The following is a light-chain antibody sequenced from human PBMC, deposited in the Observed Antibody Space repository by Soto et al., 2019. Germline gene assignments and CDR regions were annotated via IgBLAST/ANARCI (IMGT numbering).Light chain of an antibody. Sequence: QFLLPKQPSAFGPPGKRVTTPCSGSSSTTGSNYVNWYQHLPGTAPKLLIYSDDQRPSGVPDRFSGSKSGTSASLAISGLQSEDEADYFCAAWNDNPNGPGYVFGTGTKVTVL. CDR2: SDD. V-gene: IGLV1-44*01. J-gene: IGLJ1*01. CDR3: AAWNDNPNGPGYV. CDR1: SSTTGSNY.